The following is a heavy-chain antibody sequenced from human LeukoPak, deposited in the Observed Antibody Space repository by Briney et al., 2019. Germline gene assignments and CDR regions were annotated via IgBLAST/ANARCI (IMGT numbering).Heavy chain of an antibody. CDR3: ARAPFIQSDYGGSFDY. CDR1: GGSISSSFYY. J-gene: IGHJ4*02. V-gene: IGHV4-39*07. CDR2: IHYSGTT. D-gene: IGHD4-23*01. Sequence: SETLSLTCTVSGGSISSSFYYWGWIRQPPGKGLEWIGNIHYSGTTSYNPSLKSRVTISVDTSKNQFSLKLTSVTAADTAAYYCARAPFIQSDYGGSFDYWGQGTLVTVSS.